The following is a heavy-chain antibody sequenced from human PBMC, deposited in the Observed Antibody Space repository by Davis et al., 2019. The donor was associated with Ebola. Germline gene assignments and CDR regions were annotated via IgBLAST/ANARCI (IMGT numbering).Heavy chain of an antibody. Sequence: GESLKISCAASGFSYTSYSMNWVRQAPGKGLEWVAYISGGYTYYAESVKGRFTISRDSAKDSLYLHMDSLRDDDTAVYYCARAFTVTPFDYWGQGTLVTVSS. CDR2: ISGGYT. J-gene: IGHJ4*02. V-gene: IGHV3-48*02. D-gene: IGHD4-17*01. CDR3: ARAFTVTPFDY. CDR1: GFSYTSYS.